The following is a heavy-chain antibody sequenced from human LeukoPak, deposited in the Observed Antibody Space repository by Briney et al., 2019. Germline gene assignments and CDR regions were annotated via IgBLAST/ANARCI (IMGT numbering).Heavy chain of an antibody. V-gene: IGHV3-30*18. CDR2: MSNDGING. Sequence: GGSLRLSCEASEFTFSDFAMSWLRQAPGKGLEWVAVMSNDGINGNYADSVKGRFTVSRDISKSILYLQMNGLRGDDTAVYYCAKEDYGGNSRWLDPWGQGTLVTVSS. D-gene: IGHD4-23*01. CDR3: AKEDYGGNSRWLDP. CDR1: EFTFSDFA. J-gene: IGHJ5*02.